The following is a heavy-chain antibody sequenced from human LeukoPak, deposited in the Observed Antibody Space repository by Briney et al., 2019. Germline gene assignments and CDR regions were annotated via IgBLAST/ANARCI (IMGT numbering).Heavy chain of an antibody. CDR2: IVVGGGNT. CDR1: GFTSTPST. J-gene: IGHJ4*02. V-gene: IGHV1-58*01. D-gene: IGHD3-3*01. CDR3: AADLEGVATT. Sequence: SVKVSCKASGFTSTPSTVQWVRQARGQRLEFIGWIVVGGGNTNYAQKFQERVSITRDMSTSTAYMELSSLISEGKAVYYWAADLEGVATTRVQGTLVTVSS.